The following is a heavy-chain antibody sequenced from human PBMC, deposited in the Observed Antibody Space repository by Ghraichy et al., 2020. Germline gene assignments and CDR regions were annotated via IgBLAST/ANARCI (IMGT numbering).Heavy chain of an antibody. V-gene: IGHV4-59*01. CDR3: ARDGGVTMRAFDI. Sequence: SETLSLTCTVSGGSISSYYWSWIRQPPGKGLEWIGYIYYSGSTNYNPSLKSRVTISVDTSKNQFSLKLSSVTAADTAVYYCARDGGVTMRAFDIWGQGTMVTVSS. CDR1: GGSISSYY. D-gene: IGHD4/OR15-4a*01. J-gene: IGHJ3*02. CDR2: IYYSGST.